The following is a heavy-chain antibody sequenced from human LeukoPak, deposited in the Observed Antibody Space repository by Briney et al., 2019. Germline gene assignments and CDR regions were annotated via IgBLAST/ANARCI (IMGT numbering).Heavy chain of an antibody. Sequence: GGSLRLSCAASGFTFSRYSMNWVRQAPGKGLEWVSSISSSSRFIYYADSVKGRFTISRDNAKNSLYLQMNSLRAEDTAVYYCARDSSSWYYFDYWGQGTLVTVSS. CDR2: ISSSSRFI. D-gene: IGHD6-13*01. V-gene: IGHV3-21*01. CDR3: ARDSSSWYYFDY. CDR1: GFTFSRYS. J-gene: IGHJ4*02.